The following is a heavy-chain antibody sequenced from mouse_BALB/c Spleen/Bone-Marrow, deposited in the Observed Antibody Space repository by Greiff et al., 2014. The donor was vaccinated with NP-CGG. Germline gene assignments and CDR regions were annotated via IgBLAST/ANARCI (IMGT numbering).Heavy chain of an antibody. CDR2: ISTYYGDA. CDR1: GYTFTDYA. D-gene: IGHD2-1*01. Sequence: QVQLQQSGAELVRPGVSVKISCKGSGYTFTDYAMHWVKQSHAKSLEWIGVISTYYGDASYNQKFKGKATMTVDKSSSTAYMELARLTSEDSAIYYCAREGGNFTWFAYWGQGTLVTVSA. V-gene: IGHV1S137*01. CDR3: AREGGNFTWFAY. J-gene: IGHJ3*01.